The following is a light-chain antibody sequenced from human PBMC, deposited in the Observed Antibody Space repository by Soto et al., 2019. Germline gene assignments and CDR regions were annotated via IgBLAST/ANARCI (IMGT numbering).Light chain of an antibody. Sequence: EVVLTQPPDTLSLSVGERASLSCRASQSISSNFLAWYQQKPGQAPRLLIYSASTRATGVPDRFSGSGSGTHFTLTTTRLEPEDFAIYICQNYNLSLGPGTKVDIK. V-gene: IGKV3-20*01. CDR1: QSISSNF. J-gene: IGKJ3*01. CDR2: SAS. CDR3: QNYNLS.